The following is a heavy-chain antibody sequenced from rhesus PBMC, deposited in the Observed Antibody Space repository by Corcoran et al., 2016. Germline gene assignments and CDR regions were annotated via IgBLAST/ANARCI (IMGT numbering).Heavy chain of an antibody. J-gene: IGHJ2*01. CDR3: ARLGYSYGYGDYWYFDL. CDR1: GGSISSNY. CDR2: SSCSGWST. V-gene: IGHV4-173*01. D-gene: IGHD5-36*01. Sequence: QVQLQESGPGLVKPSETLSLTCAVSGGSISSNYWSWIRQPPGKGLEGIGRSSCSGWSTDDNPSLKSRVTIATDTSKNQCSLKLSSVTAADTAVYYCARLGYSYGYGDYWYFDLWGPGTPITISS.